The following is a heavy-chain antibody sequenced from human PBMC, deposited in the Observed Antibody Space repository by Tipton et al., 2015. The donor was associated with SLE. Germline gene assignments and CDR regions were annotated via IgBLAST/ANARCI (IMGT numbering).Heavy chain of an antibody. D-gene: IGHD4-17*01. V-gene: IGHV4-31*03. J-gene: IGHJ4*02. Sequence: TLSLTCTVSDGSISSGGYYWSWIRQHPGKGLEWIGYIYYSGSTYYNPSLKSRVTISIDTSKNQFSLKLSAVTAADTAVYYCARNRLSGDIDYWGQGTLVTVPS. CDR2: IYYSGST. CDR1: DGSISSGGYY. CDR3: ARNRLSGDIDY.